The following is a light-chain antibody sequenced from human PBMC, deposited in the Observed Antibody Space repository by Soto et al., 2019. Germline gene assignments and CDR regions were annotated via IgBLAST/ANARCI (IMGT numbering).Light chain of an antibody. J-gene: IGKJ4*01. CDR3: QQRSNWGHI. CDR1: QSVSSY. CDR2: DAS. V-gene: IGKV3-11*01. Sequence: EIVLTQSPATLSLSPGERATLSCRASQSVSSYLAWYQQKPGQAPRLLIYDASNRATGIPARFSGSGSGTDFTLAISSLEPEDFAVYYCQQRSNWGHIFGGGTKVEIK.